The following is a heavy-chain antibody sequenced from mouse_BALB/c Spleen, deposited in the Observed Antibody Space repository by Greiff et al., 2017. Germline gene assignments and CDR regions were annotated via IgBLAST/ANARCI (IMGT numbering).Heavy chain of an antibody. J-gene: IGHJ4*01. CDR2: INPYNDGT. CDR3: ASITTATDYAMDD. D-gene: IGHD1-2*01. Sequence: VQLQQSGPELVKPGASVKMSCKASGYTFTSYVMHWVKQKPGQGLEWIGYINPYNDGTKNNEKFKGKATLTSDKSSSTAYMEISSLTSEDSAVYYCASITTATDYAMDDWGQGTSVTVSS. V-gene: IGHV1-14*01. CDR1: GYTFTSYV.